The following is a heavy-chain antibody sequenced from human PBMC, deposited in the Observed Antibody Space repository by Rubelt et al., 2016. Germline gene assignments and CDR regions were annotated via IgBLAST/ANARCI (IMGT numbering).Heavy chain of an antibody. Sequence: QVQLQESGPGLVKPSETLSLTCIVSGGPISSYYWSWIRQSPGKGLEWIGYIYDSGSTSYNPYLKSRVTISVDTSKYQFSLKLTDVTAADTAVYYCARNTKYSNWHGMNDWGQGTTVIVSS. CDR3: ARNTKYSNWHGMND. J-gene: IGHJ6*01. D-gene: IGHD6-6*01. CDR1: GGPISSYY. V-gene: IGHV4-59*08. CDR2: IYDSGST.